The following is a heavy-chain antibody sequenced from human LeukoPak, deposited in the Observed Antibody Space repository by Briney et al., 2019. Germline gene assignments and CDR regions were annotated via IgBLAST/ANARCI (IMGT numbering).Heavy chain of an antibody. V-gene: IGHV1-2*02. D-gene: IGHD4-17*01. CDR1: GYTFTGYY. CDR2: INPNSGGT. J-gene: IGHJ4*02. CDR3: ARDTDYGDYASDY. Sequence: ASVKVSCKASGYTFTGYYMHWVRQAPGQGLEWMGWINPNSGGTNYAQKFQGRVTMTRDTSISTAYMELSRLRSDDTAVYYCARDTDYGDYASDYWGQGTLVTVSS.